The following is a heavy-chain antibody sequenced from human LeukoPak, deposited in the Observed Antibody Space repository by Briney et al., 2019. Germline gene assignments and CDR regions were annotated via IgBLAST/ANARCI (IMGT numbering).Heavy chain of an antibody. J-gene: IGHJ2*01. V-gene: IGHV3-73*01. CDR1: GFTFSGSA. CDR3: TKTSLYGDYPYWYFDL. CDR2: IRSKANSYAT. Sequence: GVSLKLSCAASGFTFSGSAMHWVRQASGKGLEWVGRIRSKANSYATAYAASVKGGFTISRDDSKNTAYLQMNSLKTEDTAVYYCTKTSLYGDYPYWYFDLWGRGTLVTVSS. D-gene: IGHD4-17*01.